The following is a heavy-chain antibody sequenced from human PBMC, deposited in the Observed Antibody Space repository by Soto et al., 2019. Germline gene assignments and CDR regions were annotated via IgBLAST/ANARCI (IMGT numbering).Heavy chain of an antibody. D-gene: IGHD3-3*01. CDR3: ARDPAYDFWSGRYAFDI. V-gene: IGHV6-1*01. CDR1: GDSVSSNSAA. CDR2: TYYRSKWYN. J-gene: IGHJ3*02. Sequence: SQTLSFTCVISGDSVSSNSAAWNWIRQSPSRGLEWLGRTYYRSKWYNDYAVSVKSRITINPDTSKNQFSLQLNSVTPEDTAVYYCARDPAYDFWSGRYAFDIWGQGTMVTVSS.